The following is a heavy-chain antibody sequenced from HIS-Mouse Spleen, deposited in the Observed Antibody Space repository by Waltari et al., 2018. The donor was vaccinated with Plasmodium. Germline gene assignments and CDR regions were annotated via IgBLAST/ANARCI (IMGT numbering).Heavy chain of an antibody. J-gene: IGHJ4*02. D-gene: IGHD6-13*01. CDR2: FYTSGST. CDR3: ASSRYSSSWYGDFDY. Sequence: QVQLQESGPGLVKPSETLSLTCTVSGGSISSYYWSWIRQPAGKGLEWIGRFYTSGSTNYNPSLKSRVTMSVDTSKNQFSLKLSSVTAADTAVYYCASSRYSSSWYGDFDYWGQGTLVTVSS. V-gene: IGHV4-4*07. CDR1: GGSISSYY.